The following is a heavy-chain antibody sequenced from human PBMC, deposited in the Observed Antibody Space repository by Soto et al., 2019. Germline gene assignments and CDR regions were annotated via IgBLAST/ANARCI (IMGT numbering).Heavy chain of an antibody. D-gene: IGHD5-18*01. CDR3: ARDRAAMVRDY. Sequence: PVGSLRLSCAASGFTFSSYWMSWVRQAPGKGLEWVANIKQDGSEKYYVDSVKGRFTISRDNAKNSLYLQMNSLRAEDTAVYYCARDRAAMVRDYWGQGTLVTVSS. CDR1: GFTFSSYW. CDR2: IKQDGSEK. V-gene: IGHV3-7*03. J-gene: IGHJ4*02.